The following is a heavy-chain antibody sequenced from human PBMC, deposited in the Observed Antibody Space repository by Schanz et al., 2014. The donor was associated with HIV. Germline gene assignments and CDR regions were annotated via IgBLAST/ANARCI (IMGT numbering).Heavy chain of an antibody. CDR2: ISTGSSYI. V-gene: IGHV3-21*01. CDR3: ARSSDYYYGMDV. J-gene: IGHJ6*02. CDR1: GFTFSSHN. Sequence: EVQLVESGGGLVKPGGSLRLSCAASGFTFSSHNINWVRQAPGKGLAGVSSISTGSSYIYYADSVKGRFTISRDNAKNSLYLQMNSLRAEDTAVYYCARSSDYYYGMDVWGQGTTVTVSS.